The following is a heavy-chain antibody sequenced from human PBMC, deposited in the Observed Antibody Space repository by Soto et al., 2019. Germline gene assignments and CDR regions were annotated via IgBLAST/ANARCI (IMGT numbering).Heavy chain of an antibody. D-gene: IGHD6-6*01. V-gene: IGHV3-15*07. J-gene: IGHJ4*02. Sequence: PGGSLRLSCAASGFTFSNAWMNWVRQAPGKGLEWVGRIKSKTDGGTTDYAAPVKGRFTISRDDSKNTLYLQMNSLKTEDTAVYYCTTGKGEAARVSWTAHDYWGQGTLVTVSS. CDR1: GFTFSNAW. CDR2: IKSKTDGGTT. CDR3: TTGKGEAARVSWTAHDY.